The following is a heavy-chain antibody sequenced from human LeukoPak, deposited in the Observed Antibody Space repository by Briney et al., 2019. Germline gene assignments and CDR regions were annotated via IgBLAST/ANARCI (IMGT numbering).Heavy chain of an antibody. CDR3: ARSTNDFWSGYFDY. CDR2: INHSGST. V-gene: IGHV4-4*02. J-gene: IGHJ4*02. CDR1: GGSVSSSSW. Sequence: PSETLSLTCAVSGGSVSSSSWWSWVRQPPGKGLEWIGEINHSGSTNYNPSLKSRVTLSVDTSKNQFSLKLSSVTAADTAVYYCARSTNDFWSGYFDYWGQGTLVTVSS. D-gene: IGHD3-3*01.